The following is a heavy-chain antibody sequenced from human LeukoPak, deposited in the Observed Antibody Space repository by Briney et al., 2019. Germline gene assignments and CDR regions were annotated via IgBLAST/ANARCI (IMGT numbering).Heavy chain of an antibody. CDR1: GGSVSSNSAA. D-gene: IGHD3-22*01. Sequence: SQTLSLTCAISGGSVSSNSAAWNWIRQSPSRGLEWLGRTYYRSKWYNDYAVSVKSRITINPDTSKNQFSLQLNSVTPEDTAVYYCARWSHYYDSSGSNDYWGQGTLVTVSS. J-gene: IGHJ4*02. CDR2: TYYRSKWYN. V-gene: IGHV6-1*01. CDR3: ARWSHYYDSSGSNDY.